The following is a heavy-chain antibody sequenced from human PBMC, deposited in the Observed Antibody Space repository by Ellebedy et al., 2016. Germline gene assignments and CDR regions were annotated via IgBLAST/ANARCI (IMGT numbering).Heavy chain of an antibody. CDR1: GYTFTSYY. D-gene: IGHD4-17*01. Sequence: ASVKVSXXASGYTFTSYYMHWVRQAPGQGLEWMGIINPSGGSTSYAQKFQGRVTMTRDTSTSTVYMELSSLRSEDTAVYYCARDQGTTVTTLYYWGQGTLVTVSS. J-gene: IGHJ4*02. CDR2: INPSGGST. V-gene: IGHV1-46*01. CDR3: ARDQGTTVTTLYY.